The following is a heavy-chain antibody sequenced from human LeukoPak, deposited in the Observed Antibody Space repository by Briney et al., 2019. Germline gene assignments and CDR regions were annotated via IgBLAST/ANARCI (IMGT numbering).Heavy chain of an antibody. CDR1: GGSISSSNW. D-gene: IGHD3-10*01. V-gene: IGHV4-4*02. CDR2: IYHSGST. J-gene: IGHJ4*02. Sequence: SGTLSLTCAASGGSISSSNWWSWVRQPPGKGLEWIGEIYHSGSTNYNPSLKSRVTISVDKSKNQFSLKLSSVTAADTAVYYCARGGKVNYYGSRYYFDYWGQGTLVTVSS. CDR3: ARGGKVNYYGSRYYFDY.